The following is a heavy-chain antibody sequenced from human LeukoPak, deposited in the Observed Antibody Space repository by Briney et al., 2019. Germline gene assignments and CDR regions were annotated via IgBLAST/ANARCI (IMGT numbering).Heavy chain of an antibody. Sequence: GASVKVSCRVPGSPLEDLFIHWVRQGPGKGLEWMGGFNYDISETIYAQTFQGRVTMTEDTATDTAFMEMNSLRSEDTAIYYCATSRNLFGELYNGVDVWGQGTTVTVSS. CDR3: ATSRNLFGELYNGVDV. J-gene: IGHJ6*02. V-gene: IGHV1-24*01. CDR2: FNYDISET. CDR1: GSPLEDLF. D-gene: IGHD3-10*01.